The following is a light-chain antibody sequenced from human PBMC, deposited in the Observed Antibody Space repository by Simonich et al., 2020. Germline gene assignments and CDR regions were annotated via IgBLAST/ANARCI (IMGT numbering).Light chain of an antibody. Sequence: AIRMTQSPSSLSASTGDRVTITCRASQGIRGYLAWSQQKPGKAPKRLIYAASSLQSGVPSRFSGSGSGTEFTLTISSLQPEDFATYYCLQHNSYPYTFGQGTKLEIK. V-gene: IGKV1-8*01. J-gene: IGKJ2*01. CDR1: QGIRGY. CDR2: AAS. CDR3: LQHNSYPYT.